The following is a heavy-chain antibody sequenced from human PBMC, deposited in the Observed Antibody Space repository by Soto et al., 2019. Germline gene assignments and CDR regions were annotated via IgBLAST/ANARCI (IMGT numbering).Heavy chain of an antibody. Sequence: ASVKVSCKASGYTFTSYGISWVRQAPGQGLEWMGWISAYNGNTNYAQKLQGRVTMTTDTSTSTAYMELRSLRSDDTAVYYCARVSAAAGDFNYYYYMDVWGKGTTVTVSS. CDR1: GYTFTSYG. J-gene: IGHJ6*03. D-gene: IGHD6-13*01. CDR2: ISAYNGNT. CDR3: ARVSAAAGDFNYYYYMDV. V-gene: IGHV1-18*01.